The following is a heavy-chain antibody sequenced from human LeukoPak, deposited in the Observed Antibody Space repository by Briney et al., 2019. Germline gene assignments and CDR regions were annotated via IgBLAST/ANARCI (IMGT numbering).Heavy chain of an antibody. J-gene: IGHJ4*02. V-gene: IGHV1-24*01. CDR2: FDPENEER. CDR1: GHTLSELT. CDR3: ATEMTSVVPDY. D-gene: IGHD4-11*01. Sequence: ASVKVSCKVSGHTLSELTMYWVRQAPGKGLEWMGGFDPENEERMYARNFRGRVTMTEDTSTDTAYMELSSLRSEDTAVYFCATEMTSVVPDYWGQGTLVTVSS.